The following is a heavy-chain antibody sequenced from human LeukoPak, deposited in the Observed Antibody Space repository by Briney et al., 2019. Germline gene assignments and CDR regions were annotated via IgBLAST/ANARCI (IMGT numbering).Heavy chain of an antibody. J-gene: IGHJ4*02. D-gene: IGHD3-10*01. CDR1: GFTFSSYW. Sequence: GGSLRLSCAASGFTFSSYWMSWVRQAPGKGLEWVANIKQDGTETYYVDSVKGRFTISRDNAKNSLYLQMNSLRAEDTAVYYCAKCYGSGRYYFDYWGQGTLVTVSS. CDR2: IKQDGTET. V-gene: IGHV3-7*01. CDR3: AKCYGSGRYYFDY.